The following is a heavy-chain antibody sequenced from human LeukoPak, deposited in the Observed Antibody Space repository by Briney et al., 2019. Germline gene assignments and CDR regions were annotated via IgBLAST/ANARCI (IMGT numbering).Heavy chain of an antibody. CDR3: AREVVGERYFDWDYYYYYGMDV. CDR1: GFTFSSYA. V-gene: IGHV3-23*01. CDR2: ISGSGSSA. J-gene: IGHJ6*02. Sequence: GGSLRLSCAASGFTFSSYAMSWVRQAPGKGLEWVSAISGSGSSAYYADSVKGRFIISRDNSKNTLYLQMNSLRAEDTAVYYCAREVVGERYFDWDYYYYYGMDVWGQGTTVTVSS. D-gene: IGHD3-9*01.